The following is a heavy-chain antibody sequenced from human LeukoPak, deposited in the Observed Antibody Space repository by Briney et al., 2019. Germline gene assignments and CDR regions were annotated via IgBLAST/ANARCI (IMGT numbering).Heavy chain of an antibody. CDR2: IYYSGST. V-gene: IGHV4-61*10. CDR3: ARGGFDFWSGSALYYFDY. D-gene: IGHD3-3*01. J-gene: IGHJ4*02. Sequence: SETLSLTCTVSGGSISSGSYYWSWIRQPAGKGLEWIGYIYYSGSTNYNPSLKSRVTISVDTSKNQFSLKLSSVTAADTAVYYCARGGFDFWSGSALYYFDYWGQGTLVTVSS. CDR1: GGSISSGSYY.